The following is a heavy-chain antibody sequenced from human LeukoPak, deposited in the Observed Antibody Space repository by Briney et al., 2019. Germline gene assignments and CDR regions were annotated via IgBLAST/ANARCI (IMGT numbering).Heavy chain of an antibody. CDR3: ARDVTIAAPHMF. Sequence: SETLSLTCTVSGGSISSYYWSWIRQPPGKGLEWIGYIYYSGSTNYNPSLKSRVTISVDTSKNQFSLKLSSVTAADTAVYFCARDVTIAAPHMFWGHGILVTVSS. CDR2: IYYSGST. D-gene: IGHD6-13*01. J-gene: IGHJ4*01. CDR1: GGSISSYY. V-gene: IGHV4-59*12.